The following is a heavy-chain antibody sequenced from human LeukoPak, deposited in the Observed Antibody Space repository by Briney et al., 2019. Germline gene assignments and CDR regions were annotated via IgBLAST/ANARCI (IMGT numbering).Heavy chain of an antibody. CDR2: ISAYNGNT. CDR3: ARETCTNGVCTAFDI. V-gene: IGHV1-18*04. CDR1: GYTFTSYG. J-gene: IGHJ3*02. D-gene: IGHD2-8*01. Sequence: ASVKVSCKASGYTFTSYGISCVRQAPGQGLEWMGWISAYNGNTNYAQKLQGRVTMTTDTSTSTAYMELRSLRSDDTAVYYCARETCTNGVCTAFDIWGQGTMVTVSS.